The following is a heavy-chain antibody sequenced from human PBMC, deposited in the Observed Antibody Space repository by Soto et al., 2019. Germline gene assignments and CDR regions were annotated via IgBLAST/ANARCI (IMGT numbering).Heavy chain of an antibody. CDR3: ARDPVGYSNYGNSYYYYGMDV. CDR1: GYTFTSYY. Sequence: ASVKVSCKASGYTFTSYYMHWVRQAPGQGLEWMGIINTSGGSTSYAQKFQGRVNMTRDTSTSTVYLELSSLRSEDTAVYYCARDPVGYSNYGNSYYYYGMDVWGQGTTVTVSS. V-gene: IGHV1-46*01. J-gene: IGHJ6*02. CDR2: INTSGGST. D-gene: IGHD4-4*01.